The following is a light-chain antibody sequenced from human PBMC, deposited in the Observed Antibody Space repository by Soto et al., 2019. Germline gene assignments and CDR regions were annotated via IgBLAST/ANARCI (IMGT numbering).Light chain of an antibody. CDR3: HQYNNWPLWT. J-gene: IGKJ1*01. CDR1: QNVDSN. V-gene: IGKV3-15*01. CDR2: GAS. Sequence: EIVLTQSPATLSVSPGEGATLSCRASQNVDSNLAWYQQKPGLGPRLLIFGASTRATGIPARFSGSGSGTEFTLTITSLTSEDFAVYYCHQYNNWPLWTFGQGTKVEIK.